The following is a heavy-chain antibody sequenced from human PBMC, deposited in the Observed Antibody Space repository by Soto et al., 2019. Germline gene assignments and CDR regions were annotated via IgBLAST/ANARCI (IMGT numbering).Heavy chain of an antibody. CDR3: ARDLDLRDFWSGPFGGVGFDP. CDR2: IKQDGSEK. J-gene: IGHJ5*02. CDR1: GFTFSSYW. D-gene: IGHD3-3*01. Sequence: EVQLVESGGGLVQPGGSLRLSCAASGFTFSSYWMSWVRQAPGKGLEWLANIKQDGSEKYYVASVKGRFTISRDNAKNSLYLQMHSLRAEDTAVYYCARDLDLRDFWSGPFGGVGFDPWGQGTLVTVSS. V-gene: IGHV3-7*01.